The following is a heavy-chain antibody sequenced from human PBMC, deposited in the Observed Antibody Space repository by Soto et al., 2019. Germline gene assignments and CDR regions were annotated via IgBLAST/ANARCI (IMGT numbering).Heavy chain of an antibody. CDR3: ARELTYCSGGSCDRPPIGQ. CDR1: GFIFINYG. J-gene: IGHJ4*02. CDR2: IWSDGYNK. V-gene: IGHV3-33*01. D-gene: IGHD2-15*01. Sequence: GGSLRLSCASYGFIFINYGVHWVRLAPGKRMEWVALIWSDGYNKYYAGSGKGRFTISRDNSKSTFYLEMKTLRPDDTAVYFCARELTYCSGGSCDRPPIGQWGQGTLVTVSS.